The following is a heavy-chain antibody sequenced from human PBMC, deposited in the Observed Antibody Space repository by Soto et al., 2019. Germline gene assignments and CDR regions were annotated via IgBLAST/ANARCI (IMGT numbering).Heavy chain of an antibody. Sequence: PSETLSLTCAVSGGSISSGGYSWSWIRQPPGKGLEWIGYIYHSGSTYYNPSLKSRVTISVDRSKNQFSLKLSSVTAADTAVYYCSSLYYDSSGYHFDFWGQGALVTVSS. J-gene: IGHJ4*02. D-gene: IGHD3-22*01. CDR3: SSLYYDSSGYHFDF. CDR1: GGSISSGGYS. CDR2: IYHSGST. V-gene: IGHV4-30-2*01.